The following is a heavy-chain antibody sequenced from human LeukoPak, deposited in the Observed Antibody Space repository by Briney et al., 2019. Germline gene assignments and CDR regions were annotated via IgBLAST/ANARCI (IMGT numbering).Heavy chain of an antibody. CDR3: ARHGALTDSSGYYNWFDR. V-gene: IGHV5-51*01. CDR1: GYSFTSYW. Sequence: ESLKISCKGSGYSFTSYWIGWGRQMPGKGLEWMGTIYPCYSDTIYSPFCQGRVTISADKSISTAYLQWSSLKASDTAMYYCARHGALTDSSGYYNWFDRWGQGNPVTVSS. D-gene: IGHD3-22*01. CDR2: IYPCYSDT. J-gene: IGHJ5*02.